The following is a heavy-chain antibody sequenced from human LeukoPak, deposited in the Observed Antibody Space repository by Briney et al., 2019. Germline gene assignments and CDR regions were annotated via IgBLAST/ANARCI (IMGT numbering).Heavy chain of an antibody. CDR2: INPNSGGT. D-gene: IGHD5-12*01. Sequence: AASVKVSCEASGYTFTGYYMYWGREAPGQGVEWMGWINPNSGGTNYAQKFQGRVTMTRHTSISTAYMERNSLRSEDTALYYCARVRGYDSNWFDPWGQGTLATVSS. V-gene: IGHV1-2*02. CDR3: ARVRGYDSNWFDP. CDR1: GYTFTGYY. J-gene: IGHJ5*02.